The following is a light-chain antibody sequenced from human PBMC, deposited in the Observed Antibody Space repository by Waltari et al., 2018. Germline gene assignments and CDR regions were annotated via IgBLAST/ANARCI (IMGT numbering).Light chain of an antibody. CDR3: QSYDSSLSGV. V-gene: IGLV1-40*01. CDR2: GNS. J-gene: IGLJ2*01. Sequence: QSVLTQPPSMSGAPGQRVTISCTGSSSNIGAGYEVPWYQQLPGAAPKVLIYGNSNRPSGVPDRFSGSKSGTSASLAITGLQAEDEADYYCQSYDSSLSGVFGGGTKLTVL. CDR1: SSNIGAGYE.